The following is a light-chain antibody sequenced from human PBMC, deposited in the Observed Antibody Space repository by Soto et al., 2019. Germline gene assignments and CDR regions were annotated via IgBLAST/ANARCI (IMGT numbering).Light chain of an antibody. CDR2: EVS. J-gene: IGLJ1*01. CDR3: SSYTSTITLDI. CDR1: SSDVGGYKY. Sequence: QSALAQPASVSGSPGQSVTISCTGTSSDVGGYKYVSWYQHHPGKAPKLIIYEVSNRPSGVSNRFSGSKSGNTASLTISGLQAEDEADYYCSSYTSTITLDIFGTGTKVTV. V-gene: IGLV2-14*01.